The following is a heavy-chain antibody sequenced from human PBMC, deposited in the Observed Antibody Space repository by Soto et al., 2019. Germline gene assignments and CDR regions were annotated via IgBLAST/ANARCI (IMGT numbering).Heavy chain of an antibody. J-gene: IGHJ4*02. CDR1: GFVFSAYA. V-gene: IGHV3-23*01. D-gene: IGHD2-2*01. CDR3: ASVPIWCGSSSCYTEGFDS. CDR2: ISAGGSDT. Sequence: EVQLLDSGGGWVQPGGSLRLSCVAPGFVFSAYAMGGARQAPGKGLEGVSAISAGGSDTYYADSVKGRFTVSRVNSKNTLYLQMNTLRAEDTAIYYCASVPIWCGSSSCYTEGFDSWGQGTLVTVSS.